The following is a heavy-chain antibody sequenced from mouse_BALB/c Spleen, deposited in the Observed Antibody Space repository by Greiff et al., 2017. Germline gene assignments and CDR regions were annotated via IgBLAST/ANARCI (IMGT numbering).Heavy chain of an antibody. CDR2: IDPANGNT. CDR1: GFNIKDTY. V-gene: IGHV14-3*02. CDR3: ARSRYDWFAY. Sequence: EVQVVESGAELVKPGASVKLSCTASGFNIKDTYMHWVKQRPEQGLEWIGRIDPANGNTKYDPKFQGKATITADTSSNTAYLQLSSLTSEDTAVYYCARSRYDWFAYWGQGTLVTVSA. J-gene: IGHJ3*01. D-gene: IGHD2-12*01.